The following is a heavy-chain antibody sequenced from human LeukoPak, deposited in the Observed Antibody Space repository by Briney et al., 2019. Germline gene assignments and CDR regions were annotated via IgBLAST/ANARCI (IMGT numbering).Heavy chain of an antibody. D-gene: IGHD1-20*01. CDR3: ARDRRYDWTPGTNYYGMDV. Sequence: GGSLRLSCAASGFTFSSYEMNWVRQAPGKGLEWVSYTSSSCGIIYYADSVKGRVTISRDNAKNSLYLQMNSLRGEDTAVYHCARDRRYDWTPGTNYYGMDVWGQGTTVTVSS. CDR2: TSSSCGII. CDR1: GFTFSSYE. J-gene: IGHJ6*02. V-gene: IGHV3-48*03.